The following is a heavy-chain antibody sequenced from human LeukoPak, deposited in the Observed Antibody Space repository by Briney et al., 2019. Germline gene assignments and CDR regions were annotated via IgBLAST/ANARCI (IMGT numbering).Heavy chain of an antibody. V-gene: IGHV3-23*01. CDR2: ITGNGVST. Sequence: GGSLRLSCAASGFTFSSYAMSWVRQAPGKGLEWVSVITGNGVSTFYADSVKGWFTISRDNSKNTLYLQMNSLRAEDTAVYFCAKDLRGGCSSTSCYPPGYWGQGTLVTVSS. CDR3: AKDLRGGCSSTSCYPPGY. CDR1: GFTFSSYA. D-gene: IGHD2-2*01. J-gene: IGHJ4*02.